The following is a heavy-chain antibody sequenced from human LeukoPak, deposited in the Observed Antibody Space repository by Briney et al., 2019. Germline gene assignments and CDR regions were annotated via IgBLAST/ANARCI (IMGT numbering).Heavy chain of an antibody. Sequence: ASVKVSCKASGYTFTGYYMHWVRQAPGQGLEWMGWINPNSGGTNYAQKFQGRATMTRDTSISTAYMELSRLRSDDTAVYYCARDTGIAAPHGPDYWGQGTLVTVSS. V-gene: IGHV1-2*02. D-gene: IGHD6-13*01. J-gene: IGHJ4*02. CDR2: INPNSGGT. CDR3: ARDTGIAAPHGPDY. CDR1: GYTFTGYY.